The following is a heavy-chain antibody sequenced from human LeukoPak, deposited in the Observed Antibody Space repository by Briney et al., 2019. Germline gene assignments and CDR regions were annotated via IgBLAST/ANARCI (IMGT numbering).Heavy chain of an antibody. D-gene: IGHD2-2*01. CDR3: TTVDGYCSSTSCYSHFQH. CDR1: GFTFSNAR. J-gene: IGHJ1*01. V-gene: IGHV3-15*01. CDR2: IKSKTDGGTT. Sequence: GGSLRLSCAASGFTFSNARMSWVRQAPGKGLEWVGRIKSKTDGGTTDYAAPVKGRFTISRDDSKNTLYLQMNSLKTEDTAVYYCTTVDGYCSSTSCYSHFQHWGQGTLVTVSS.